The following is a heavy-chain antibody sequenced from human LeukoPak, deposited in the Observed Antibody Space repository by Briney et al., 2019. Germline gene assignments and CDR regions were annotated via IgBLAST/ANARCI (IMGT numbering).Heavy chain of an antibody. CDR1: GFTFSSHT. Sequence: PGGSLRLSCAASGFTFSSHTMYWVRQAPGKGLEWVSGIRHSDGSTYYADAVKGRFTISSDKSKNTLFLQMNSLRAEDTALYYCAKGLETESRLDSWGQGTLVTVSS. J-gene: IGHJ4*02. CDR3: AKGLETESRLDS. V-gene: IGHV3-23*01. CDR2: IRHSDGST. D-gene: IGHD1-1*01.